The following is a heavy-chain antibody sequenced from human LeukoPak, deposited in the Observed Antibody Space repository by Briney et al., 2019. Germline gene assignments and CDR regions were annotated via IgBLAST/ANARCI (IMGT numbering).Heavy chain of an antibody. Sequence: SETLSLTCTVSGVSISSYYWSWIRQPAGKGLEWIGRIYTSVGTNYNPSLKSRVTMSVDTSKNQFSLHLSSVTAADTAVYYCARDVVAAAGSWDYWGQGTLVTVSS. CDR2: IYTSVGT. CDR1: GVSISSYY. D-gene: IGHD6-13*01. CDR3: ARDVVAAAGSWDY. V-gene: IGHV4-4*07. J-gene: IGHJ4*02.